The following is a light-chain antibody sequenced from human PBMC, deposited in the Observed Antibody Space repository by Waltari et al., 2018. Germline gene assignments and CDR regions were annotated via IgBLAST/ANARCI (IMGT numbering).Light chain of an antibody. CDR2: AVS. CDR1: SSDVGGYNY. J-gene: IGLJ1*01. V-gene: IGLV2-14*03. Sequence: QSALTQPASVSGSPGQSITISCTGTSSDVGGYNYVSWYQQQPGKAPKRIIYAVSNRPSGVYNPFPGSKSGTTASLTISGLQAEDETDYYCSSYTSSSTPEVVGTGTKVTVL. CDR3: SSYTSSSTPEV.